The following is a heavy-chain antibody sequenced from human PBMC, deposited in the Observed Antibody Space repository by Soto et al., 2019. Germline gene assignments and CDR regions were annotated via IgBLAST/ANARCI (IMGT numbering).Heavy chain of an antibody. CDR2: ISSSGSTI. V-gene: IGHV3-48*03. J-gene: IGHJ3*02. Sequence: PGGSLRLSCAASEFTFSSYEMNWVRQAPGKGLEWVSYISSSGSTIYYADSVKGRFTISRDNAKNSLYLQMNSLRAEDTAVYYCASSPPAARIAFDIWGQGTMVTVSS. CDR3: ASSPPAARIAFDI. D-gene: IGHD6-6*01. CDR1: EFTFSSYE.